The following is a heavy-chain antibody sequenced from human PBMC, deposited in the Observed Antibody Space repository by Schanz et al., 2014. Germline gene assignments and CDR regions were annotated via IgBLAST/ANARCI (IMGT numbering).Heavy chain of an antibody. J-gene: IGHJ4*02. CDR2: IGYDGSEK. D-gene: IGHD3-10*01. CDR3: ARGSIPIQLVAKDF. CDR1: GLNFDYYG. Sequence: QAHLVESGGGVVQPGRSLRLSCATSGLNFDYYGMNWVRQAPGKGLEWVANIGYDGSEKYYVDSVKVRFTISRDKAKGNLSLHMSALTPRDAAAYDCARGSIPIQLVAKDFWGQGTLVTVS. V-gene: IGHV3-33*01.